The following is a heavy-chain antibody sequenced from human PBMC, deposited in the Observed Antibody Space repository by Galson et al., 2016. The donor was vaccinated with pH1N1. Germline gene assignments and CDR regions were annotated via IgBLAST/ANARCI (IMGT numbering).Heavy chain of an antibody. CDR2: IKYHRSYE. CDR1: GFSFSNYG. D-gene: IGHD1-1*01. V-gene: IGHV3-30*02. CDR3: AKERTANDLAYDGFDM. J-gene: IGHJ3*02. Sequence: SLRLSCAATGFSFSNYGMHWVRQAPGKGLEWVALIKYHRSYEYYADSVKGRFTISRDNSKNTLFLQMNSLRLEDTAVYCCAKERTANDLAYDGFDMWGQGTLVIVSS.